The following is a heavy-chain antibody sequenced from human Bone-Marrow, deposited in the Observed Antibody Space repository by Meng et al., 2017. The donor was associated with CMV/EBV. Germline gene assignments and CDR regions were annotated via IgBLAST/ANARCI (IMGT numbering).Heavy chain of an antibody. D-gene: IGHD3-22*01. Sequence: GGSLRLSCAASGFTFSSYWMHWVRQAPGKGLVWVSRINRDGSSTSYADSVKGRFTISRDNSKNTIFLQMNSLRVEDTAIYYCAKRGSYYYDSSGSYIASPFEHWGHGTRVTVSS. CDR2: INRDGSST. J-gene: IGHJ4*01. CDR3: AKRGSYYYDSSGSYIASPFEH. V-gene: IGHV3-74*01. CDR1: GFTFSSYW.